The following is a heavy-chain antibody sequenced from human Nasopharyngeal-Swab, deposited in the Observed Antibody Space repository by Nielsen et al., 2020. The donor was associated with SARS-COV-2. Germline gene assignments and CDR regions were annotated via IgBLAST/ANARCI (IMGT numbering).Heavy chain of an antibody. D-gene: IGHD5-24*01. J-gene: IGHJ6*02. CDR2: IYYSGST. CDR3: AGGRDGYTNYYYYYGMDV. V-gene: IGHV4-59*01. Sequence: RQAPGKRLEWIGYIYYSGSTNYNPSLKSRVTISVDTSKNQFSLKLSSVTAADTAVYYCAGGRDGYTNYYYYYGMDVWGQGTTVTVSS.